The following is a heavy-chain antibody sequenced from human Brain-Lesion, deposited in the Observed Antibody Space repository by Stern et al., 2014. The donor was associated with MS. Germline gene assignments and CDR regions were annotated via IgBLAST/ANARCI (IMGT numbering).Heavy chain of an antibody. J-gene: IGHJ4*02. CDR2: IYPKSGGT. CDR1: GYTFTGYY. D-gene: IGHD3-22*01. Sequence: VQLVESGAEVKKPGASVKVSCKASGYTFTGYYMHWVRQAPGQGLEWMGWIYPKSGGTNYAQKFQGWVTMTTDTSINTAYMELSRLRSDDTAVYYCATYYYDSTGYNDFWGQGTLVTVSS. CDR3: ATYYYDSTGYNDF. V-gene: IGHV1-2*04.